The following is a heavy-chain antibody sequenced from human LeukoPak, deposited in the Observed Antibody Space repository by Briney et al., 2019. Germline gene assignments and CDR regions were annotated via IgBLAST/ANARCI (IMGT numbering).Heavy chain of an antibody. CDR1: GGTFSSYA. J-gene: IGHJ3*02. Sequence: SVKVSCKASGGTFSSYAISWVRQAPGQGLEWVGRMIPILGIANYAQKFQGRVTITADKSTSTAYMELSSLRSEDTAVYYCARDLDCDTAIVRDWCAFDIWGQGTMVTVSS. V-gene: IGHV1-69*04. CDR2: MIPILGIA. D-gene: IGHD5-18*01. CDR3: ARDLDCDTAIVRDWCAFDI.